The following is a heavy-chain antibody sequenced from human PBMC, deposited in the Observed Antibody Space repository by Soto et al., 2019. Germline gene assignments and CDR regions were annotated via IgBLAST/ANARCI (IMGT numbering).Heavy chain of an antibody. CDR1: GFTFSSYG. Sequence: GGSLRLSCAASGFTFSSYGMHWVRQAPGKGLEWVAVIWYDGSNKYYADSVKGRFTISRDNSKNTLYLQMNSLRAEDTAVYYCARYMAAAVEDDYYYYGMDVWGQGTTVTVSS. V-gene: IGHV3-33*01. CDR2: IWYDGSNK. J-gene: IGHJ6*02. CDR3: ARYMAAAVEDDYYYYGMDV. D-gene: IGHD6-13*01.